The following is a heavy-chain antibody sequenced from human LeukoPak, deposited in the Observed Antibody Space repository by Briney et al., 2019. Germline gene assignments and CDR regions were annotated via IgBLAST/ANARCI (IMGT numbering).Heavy chain of an antibody. CDR3: ARHIDSGSYDGTYYFDY. J-gene: IGHJ4*02. CDR1: GGSISSYY. Sequence: SETLSLTCTVSGGSISSYYWSWIRQPPGKGLEWMGYIYYSGSTNYNPSLKSRVTISVDTSKNQFSLKLSSVTAADTAVYYCARHIDSGSYDGTYYFDYWGQGTLVTVSS. D-gene: IGHD1-26*01. V-gene: IGHV4-59*08. CDR2: IYYSGST.